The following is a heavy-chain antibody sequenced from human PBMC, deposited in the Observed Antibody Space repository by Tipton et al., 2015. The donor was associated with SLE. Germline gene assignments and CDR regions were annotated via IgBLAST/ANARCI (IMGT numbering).Heavy chain of an antibody. Sequence: TLSLTCSVSGGFIGGSSYYWGWIRQPPGKGLEWIWSVSYLGSTSYNATLESRVTISIDTSKKQFSLKLSSVTAAVTAVYYWATRPLNVWGQGTLVTVSP. CDR1: GGFIGGSSYY. J-gene: IGHJ4*02. V-gene: IGHV4-39*07. CDR2: VSYLGST. D-gene: IGHD1-1*01. CDR3: ATRPLNV.